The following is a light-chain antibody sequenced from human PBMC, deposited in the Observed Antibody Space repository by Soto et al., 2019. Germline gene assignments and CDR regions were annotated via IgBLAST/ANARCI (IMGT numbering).Light chain of an antibody. J-gene: IGKJ5*01. V-gene: IGKV3-11*01. CDR3: QQRSNWPLFT. Sequence: EIVLTQSPATLSLSPGERATLSCRASQSVSSYLAWYQQKPGQAPRLLIYDASNRATGIPARFSGSGSGTDVTLTISSLEPEDFAFYYCQQRSNWPLFTFGQETRLEIK. CDR2: DAS. CDR1: QSVSSY.